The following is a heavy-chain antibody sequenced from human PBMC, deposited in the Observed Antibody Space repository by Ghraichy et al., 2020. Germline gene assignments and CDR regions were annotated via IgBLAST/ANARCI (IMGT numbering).Heavy chain of an antibody. CDR1: GYSFTSYW. J-gene: IGHJ3*02. Sequence: GESLNISCKGSGYSFTSYWIGWVRQMPGKGLEWMGIIYPGDSDTRYSPSFQGQVTISADKSISTAYLQWSSLKASDTAMYYCARRGYCSSTSCYDGVGPHDAFDIWGQGTMVTVSS. D-gene: IGHD2-2*01. CDR3: ARRGYCSSTSCYDGVGPHDAFDI. V-gene: IGHV5-51*01. CDR2: IYPGDSDT.